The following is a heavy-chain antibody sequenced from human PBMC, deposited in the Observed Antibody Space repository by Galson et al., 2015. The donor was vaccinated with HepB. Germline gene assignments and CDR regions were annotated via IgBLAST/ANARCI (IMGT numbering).Heavy chain of an antibody. CDR2: LYHRGNT. CDR3: ARVGAYADPYFDY. J-gene: IGHJ4*02. V-gene: IGHV4-61*01. Sequence: SETLSLTCTVSGGSVSSGSYYWSWIRQPPGKGLEWIGYLYHRGNTNYSPSLKSRVTISVDTSKNQFSLKLSSVTAADTAVYYCARVGAYADPYFDYWGQGTLVTVSS. CDR1: GGSVSSGSYY. D-gene: IGHD1-26*01.